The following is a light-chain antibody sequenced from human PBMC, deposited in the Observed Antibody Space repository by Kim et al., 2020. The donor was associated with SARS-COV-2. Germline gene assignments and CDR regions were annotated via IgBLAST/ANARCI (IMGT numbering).Light chain of an antibody. Sequence: ASAGDRVTITCRASQSISSYLNWYQQKPGRAPKLLIYDASTLQSGVPSRFSGSGSGTDFTLTISSLQPEDFATYFCLQHNTYPITFGQGTRLEIK. CDR1: QSISSY. V-gene: IGKV1-9*01. CDR3: LQHNTYPIT. J-gene: IGKJ5*01. CDR2: DAS.